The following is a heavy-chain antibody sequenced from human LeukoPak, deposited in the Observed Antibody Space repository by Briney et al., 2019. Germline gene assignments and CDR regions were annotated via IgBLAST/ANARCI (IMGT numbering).Heavy chain of an antibody. V-gene: IGHV3-30*02. Sequence: GGSLRLSCAASGFTFSSYGMHRVRQAPGKGLEWVAFIRYDGSNKYYADSVKGRFTISRDNAKNTLYLQMNSLRAEDTAVYYCASYRGDFWSGYYSNWFDPWGQGTLVTVSS. J-gene: IGHJ5*02. CDR2: IRYDGSNK. CDR1: GFTFSSYG. CDR3: ASYRGDFWSGYYSNWFDP. D-gene: IGHD3-3*01.